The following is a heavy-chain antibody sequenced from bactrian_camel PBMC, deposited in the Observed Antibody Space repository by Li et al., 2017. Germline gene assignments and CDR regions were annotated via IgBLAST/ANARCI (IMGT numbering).Heavy chain of an antibody. CDR3: NVGLCGTWPPGQDNY. CDR2: INAAGSST. J-gene: IGHJ4*01. Sequence: VQLVESGGDLVPPGGSLTLSCAASGFAFDDYAMGWVRQAPGKGLEWVSTINAAGSSTYYAESVKGRFTISRDNAKNTVYLQMNSVKPEDTATYFCNVGLCGTWPPGQDNYWGHGTQVTVS. D-gene: IGHD2*01. V-gene: IGHV3S36*01. CDR1: GFAFDDYA.